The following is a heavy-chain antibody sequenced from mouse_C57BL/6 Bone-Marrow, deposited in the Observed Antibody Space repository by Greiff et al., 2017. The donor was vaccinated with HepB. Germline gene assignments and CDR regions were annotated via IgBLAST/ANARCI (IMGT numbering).Heavy chain of an antibody. CDR2: IDPENGDT. CDR3: TSNPLYYYGSSYWYFDF. Sequence: EVQLQQSGAELVRPGASVKLSCTASGFNIKDDYMHWVKQRPEQGLEWIGWIDPENGDTEYASKFQGKATITADTSSNTAYLQLSSLTSEDTAVYYCTSNPLYYYGSSYWYFDFWGTGTTVTVSS. CDR1: GFNIKDDY. V-gene: IGHV14-4*01. J-gene: IGHJ1*03. D-gene: IGHD1-1*01.